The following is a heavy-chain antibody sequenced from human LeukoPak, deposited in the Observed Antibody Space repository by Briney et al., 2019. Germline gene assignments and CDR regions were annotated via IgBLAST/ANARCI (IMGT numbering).Heavy chain of an antibody. V-gene: IGHV3-9*01. CDR2: VSWNSGSI. J-gene: IGHJ5*02. CDR3: AKDSGAHIHGDTKTNWFDP. CDR1: GFIFDDYA. Sequence: PGGSLRLSCAASGFIFDDYAMHWVRQAPRKGLEWVSGVSWNSGSIGYADSVKGRFTISRDNAKNSLYLQMNSLRAEDTALDYCAKDSGAHIHGDTKTNWFDPWGQGTLVTVSS. D-gene: IGHD4-17*01.